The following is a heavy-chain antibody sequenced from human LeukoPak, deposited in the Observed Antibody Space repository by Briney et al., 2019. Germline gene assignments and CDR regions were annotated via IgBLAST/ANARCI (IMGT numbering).Heavy chain of an antibody. D-gene: IGHD3-22*01. Sequence: GGSLRLSCAASGFTFSSYSMNWVRQAPGKALEWVSYISSSSSTIYYADSVKGRFTISRDNAKNSLYLQMNSLRDEDTAVYYCARVVLGSSGYFIDYWGQGTLVTVSS. V-gene: IGHV3-48*02. CDR2: ISSSSSTI. J-gene: IGHJ4*02. CDR3: ARVVLGSSGYFIDY. CDR1: GFTFSSYS.